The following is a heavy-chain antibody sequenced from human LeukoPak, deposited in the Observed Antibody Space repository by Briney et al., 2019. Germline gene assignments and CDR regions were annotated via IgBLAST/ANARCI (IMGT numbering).Heavy chain of an antibody. V-gene: IGHV3-48*01. CDR1: GFTFSSYS. J-gene: IGHJ4*02. Sequence: PGGSLRLSCAASGFTFSSYSMNWVRQAPGEGLEGVSYISTSSSTIYYADSVKGRFTISRDNSKNTLYLQMNSLRAEDTAVYYCASYDFWSGFGYYWGQGTLVTVSS. CDR3: ASYDFWSGFGYY. D-gene: IGHD3-3*01. CDR2: ISTSSSTI.